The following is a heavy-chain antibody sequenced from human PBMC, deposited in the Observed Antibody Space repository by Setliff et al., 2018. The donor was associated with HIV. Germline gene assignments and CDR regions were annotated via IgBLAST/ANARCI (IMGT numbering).Heavy chain of an antibody. CDR2: MNPNSGNT. Sequence: GASVKVSCKASGYTFTNYDINWVRQAPGQGLEWMGWMNPNSGNTGYAQKFQGRVTMARNTSIRTAYMELSSLRSEVTAVYYCARDPGWFGEPPFDYWGQGTLVTVSS. CDR3: ARDPGWFGEPPFDY. V-gene: IGHV1-8*02. J-gene: IGHJ4*02. CDR1: GYTFTNYD. D-gene: IGHD3-10*01.